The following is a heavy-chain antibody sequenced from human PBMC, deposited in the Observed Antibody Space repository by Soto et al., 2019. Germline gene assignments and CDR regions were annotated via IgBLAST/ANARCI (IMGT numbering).Heavy chain of an antibody. CDR2: IIPMFGPT. J-gene: IGHJ3*02. Sequence: QVQLVQSGAEVKKPGSSVKVSCKASGGTFSTYSVSWVRQAPGQGLEWMGGIIPMFGPTKYAQTFQDRVTVTVQQSTSTVYMELSSLRSDDTAVYYCARSQGGEFQLLYAFDIWGQGTKVTVSS. D-gene: IGHD1-26*01. CDR3: ARSQGGEFQLLYAFDI. CDR1: GGTFSTYS. V-gene: IGHV1-69*01.